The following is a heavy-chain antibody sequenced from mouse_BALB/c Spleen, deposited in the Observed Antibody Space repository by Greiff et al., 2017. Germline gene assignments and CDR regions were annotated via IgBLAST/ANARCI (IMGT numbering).Heavy chain of an antibody. D-gene: IGHD1-1*01. CDR1: GYSFTGYY. V-gene: IGHV1-31*01. CDR3: ARSYGSRYYFDD. CDR2: INPYNGAT. Sequence: EVQLQESGPELVKPGASVKISCKASGYSFTGYYMHWVKQSHVKSLEWIGRINPYNGATSYNQNFKDKASLTVDKSSSTAYMELHSLTSEDSAVYYCARSYGSRYYFDDWGQGTTLTVSS. J-gene: IGHJ2*01.